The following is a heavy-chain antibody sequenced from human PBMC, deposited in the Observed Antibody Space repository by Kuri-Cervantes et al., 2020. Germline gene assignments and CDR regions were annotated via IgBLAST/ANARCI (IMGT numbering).Heavy chain of an antibody. CDR2: ISSSSSTI. V-gene: IGHV3-48*02. J-gene: IGHJ4*02. D-gene: IGHD2-21*02. Sequence: GGSLRLYCAASGFTFSSYSMNWVRQAPGKGLEWVSSISSSSSTIYYADSVKGRFTISRDNAKNSLYLQMNSLRDEDTAVYYCARGGGVVVVTAGDYWGQGTLVTVSS. CDR3: ARGGGVVVVTAGDY. CDR1: GFTFSSYS.